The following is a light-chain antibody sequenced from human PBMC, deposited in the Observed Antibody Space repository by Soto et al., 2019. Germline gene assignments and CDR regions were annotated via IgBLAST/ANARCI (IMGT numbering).Light chain of an antibody. Sequence: QSVLTQPASVSGSPGQSITISCTGTSGDVGGYYYVSWYQQLPGKAPKLMISEVSNRPSGVSNRFSGSKSGNTASLTISGLQAEDEADYYCATWDDSLNGWVFGGGTKLTVL. CDR1: SGDVGGYYY. J-gene: IGLJ3*02. CDR3: ATWDDSLNGWV. V-gene: IGLV2-14*01. CDR2: EVS.